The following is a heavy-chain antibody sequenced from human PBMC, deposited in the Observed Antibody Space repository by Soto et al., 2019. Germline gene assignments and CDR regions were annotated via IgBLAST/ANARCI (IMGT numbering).Heavy chain of an antibody. V-gene: IGHV4-30-4*01. CDR3: ARFGTVTTDDAFDI. CDR1: GGSISSGDYY. CDR2: IYYSGST. Sequence: SETLSLTCTVSGGSISSGDYYWSWIRQPPGKGLEWIGYIYYSGSTYYNPSLKSRVTISVDTSKNQFSLKLSSVTAADTAVYYCARFGTVTTDDAFDIWGQGTMVTVSS. J-gene: IGHJ3*02. D-gene: IGHD4-17*01.